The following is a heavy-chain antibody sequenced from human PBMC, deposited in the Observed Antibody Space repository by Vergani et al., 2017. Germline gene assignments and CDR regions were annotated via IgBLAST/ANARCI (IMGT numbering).Heavy chain of an antibody. Sequence: EVRLLQSGGGLVQPGGSRRLACVGSGFNFKSYAMSWVRQAPGKGLEWISTINTNGDYTRYGDSVKGRFTISRDNSKSTLYLQMNSLRAEDTAIYYCAKGGWNYWFDSLGQGTLVIVS. CDR2: INTNGDYT. CDR3: AKGGWNYWFDS. CDR1: GFNFKSYA. D-gene: IGHD1-1*01. V-gene: IGHV3-23*01. J-gene: IGHJ5*01.